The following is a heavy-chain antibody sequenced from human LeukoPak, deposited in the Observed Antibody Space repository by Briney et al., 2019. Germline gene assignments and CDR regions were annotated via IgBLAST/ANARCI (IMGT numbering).Heavy chain of an antibody. CDR1: GFTFSSYS. V-gene: IGHV3-21*01. CDR3: ARAPYGSGSSFDP. CDR2: ISSSSSYI. D-gene: IGHD3-10*01. J-gene: IGHJ5*02. Sequence: GGSLRLSCAASGFTFSSYSMNWVRQAPGKGLEWVSSISSSSSYIYYADSVKGRFTISRDNAKNSLYLQMNSLRAEDTAVYYCARAPYGSGSSFDPWGQGTLVTVSS.